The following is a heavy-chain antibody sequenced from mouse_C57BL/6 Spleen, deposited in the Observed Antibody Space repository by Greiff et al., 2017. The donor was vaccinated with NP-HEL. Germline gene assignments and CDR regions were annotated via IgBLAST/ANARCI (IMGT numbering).Heavy chain of an antibody. CDR3: AREGSGYVGDYYAMDY. V-gene: IGHV3-6*01. D-gene: IGHD3-2*02. Sequence: EVKLQESGPGLVKPSQSLSLTCSVTGYSITSGYYWNWIRQFPGNQLEWMGYISYDGSNNYNPSLKNRISITRDTSKNQFFLKLNSVTTEDTATYYCAREGSGYVGDYYAMDYWGQGTSVTVSS. CDR1: GYSITSGYY. CDR2: ISYDGSN. J-gene: IGHJ4*01.